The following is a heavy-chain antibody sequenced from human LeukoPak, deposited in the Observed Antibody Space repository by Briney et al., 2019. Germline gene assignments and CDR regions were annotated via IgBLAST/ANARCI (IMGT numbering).Heavy chain of an antibody. CDR2: TYHSGIT. D-gene: IGHD5-18*01. CDR1: GDSISSYY. V-gene: IGHV4-38-2*02. J-gene: IGHJ5*02. CDR3: TRGVDTAMVLSTWFDP. Sequence: SETLSLTCTVSGDSISSYYWSWIRQSPGKGLEWIGSTYHSGITYYKPSLKSRVTISVDTSKNQFSLKLNSVTAADTAVYYCTRGVDTAMVLSTWFDPWGQGTLVTVSS.